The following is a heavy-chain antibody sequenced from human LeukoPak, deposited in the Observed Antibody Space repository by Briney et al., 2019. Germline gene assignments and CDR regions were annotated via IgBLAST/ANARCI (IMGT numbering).Heavy chain of an antibody. Sequence: SETLSLTCTVSGGSISSRSYYWGWIRQPPGKGLEWIGSIYYSGITYYNPSLKSRVTISVDTSKNQFSLKLSSVTAADTAVYYCARGLLRYFDWLYDYWGQGILVTVSS. V-gene: IGHV4-39*07. J-gene: IGHJ4*02. D-gene: IGHD3-9*01. CDR2: IYYSGIT. CDR1: GGSISSRSYY. CDR3: ARGLLRYFDWLYDY.